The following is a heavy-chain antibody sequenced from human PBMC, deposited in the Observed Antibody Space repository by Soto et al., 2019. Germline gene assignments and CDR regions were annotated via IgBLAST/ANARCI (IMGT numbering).Heavy chain of an antibody. CDR2: IIPIFGSA. V-gene: IGHV1-69*15. CDR1: GGTFSNYA. D-gene: IGHD5-12*01. Sequence: QVQLVQSGAEVKKPGSSVKVSCKASGGTFSNYAITWVRQAPGQGLEWLGRIIPIFGSANYAQKFQGRVTFTAXXXPXXAYMELSSLRSDDTAVYYCAKDGGKDGYFGNWFDPWGQGTLVTVSS. J-gene: IGHJ5*02. CDR3: AKDGGKDGYFGNWFDP.